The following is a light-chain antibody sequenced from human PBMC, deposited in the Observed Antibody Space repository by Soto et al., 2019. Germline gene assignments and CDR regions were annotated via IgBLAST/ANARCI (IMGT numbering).Light chain of an antibody. CDR2: DVS. V-gene: IGLV2-11*01. J-gene: IGLJ2*01. CDR3: CSYAGSYTVV. Sequence: QSVLTQPRSVSGSPGQSVTISCTGTSSDVVGYNYVSWYQQHPGKAPKLMIYDVSKRPSGVPDRFSGSKSGNTASLTISGLQAEDEADYYCCSYAGSYTVVFGGGTKLTVL. CDR1: SSDVVGYNY.